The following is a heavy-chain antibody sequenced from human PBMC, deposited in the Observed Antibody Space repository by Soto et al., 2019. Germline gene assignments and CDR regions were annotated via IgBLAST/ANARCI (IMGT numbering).Heavy chain of an antibody. CDR3: ARDLKVGATRMGFDY. D-gene: IGHD1-26*01. J-gene: IGHJ4*02. CDR1: GFTVSSNY. CDR2: IYSGGST. Sequence: EVQLVESGGGLIQPGGSLRLSCAASGFTVSSNYMSWFRQAPGKWLEWVSVIYSGGSTYYADSVKGRFTISRDNSKNTLYRQMNSLRAEDTAVYYCARDLKVGATRMGFDYWGQGTLVTVSS. V-gene: IGHV3-53*01.